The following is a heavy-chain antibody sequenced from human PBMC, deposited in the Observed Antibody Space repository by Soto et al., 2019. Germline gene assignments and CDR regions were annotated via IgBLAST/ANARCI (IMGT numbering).Heavy chain of an antibody. CDR2: IYYSAST. V-gene: IGHV4-30-4*01. D-gene: IGHD4-4*01. CDR1: GGSISSGIYY. J-gene: IGHJ6*02. Sequence: SETLSLTCTVSGGSISSGIYYWSWIRRPPGKGLEWIGYIYYSASTYYNPSLKSRVTMSVDTSKNQFSLRLSSVTAADTAVYYCARDSMTTVTTGHYYDMDVWGQGTTVTVSS. CDR3: ARDSMTTVTTGHYYDMDV.